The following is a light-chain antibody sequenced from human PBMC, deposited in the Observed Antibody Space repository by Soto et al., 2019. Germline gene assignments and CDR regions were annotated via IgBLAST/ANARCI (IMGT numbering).Light chain of an antibody. CDR1: SSDVGSYNY. Sequence: QSALTQPRSVSGSPGQSLTISCTGASSDVGSYNYVSWYQHYPGKGPKVLIYDVNQRPSGVPDRFSGSKSGNTASLSISGLQAADEADYYCCSYAGNNILVCGGGTKLTVL. V-gene: IGLV2-11*01. CDR3: CSYAGNNILV. CDR2: DVN. J-gene: IGLJ2*01.